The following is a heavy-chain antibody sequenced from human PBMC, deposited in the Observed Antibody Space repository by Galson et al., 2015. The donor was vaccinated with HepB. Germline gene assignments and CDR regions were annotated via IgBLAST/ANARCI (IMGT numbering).Heavy chain of an antibody. J-gene: IGHJ4*02. D-gene: IGHD2-2*01. CDR2: IRTKTNGGTT. CDR3: SRETDCSYTSCYAY. Sequence: SLRLFGATSGFTLGAYAMGWFDQAPGRGLEWVRLIRTKTNGGTTEYASPLKGRFIISRDDSKSFVYRQMTSLKTDDTAVYFCSRETDCSYTSCYAYWGPGFLVTVSS. CDR1: GFTLGAYA. V-gene: IGHV3-49*03.